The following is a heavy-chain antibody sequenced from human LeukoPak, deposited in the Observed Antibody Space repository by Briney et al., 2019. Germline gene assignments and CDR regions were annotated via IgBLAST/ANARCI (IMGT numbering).Heavy chain of an antibody. CDR1: GYTFTSYD. V-gene: IGHV1-8*01. CDR2: MNPNSGNT. J-gene: IGHJ4*02. D-gene: IGHD1-1*01. Sequence: ASVKVSCKASGYTFTSYDINWVRQATGQGLEWMGWMNPNSGNTGYAQKFQGRVTMTTDTSTSTAYMELRSLRSDDTAVYYCARDGKALDYWGQGTLVTVSS. CDR3: ARDGKALDY.